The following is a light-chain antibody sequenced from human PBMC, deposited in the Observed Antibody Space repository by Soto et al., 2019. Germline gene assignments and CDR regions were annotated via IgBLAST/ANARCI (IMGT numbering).Light chain of an antibody. CDR3: QQYTNWPRT. CDR1: QSVSSN. Sequence: EIVMTQSPATLSVSPGERVTLSCRASQSVSSNLAWFQQKPGQTRRLLIYGASTRATGIPARFSGSGSGTEFTLTISSLQSEDFAVYYCQQYTNWPRTFGQGTKVEIK. CDR2: GAS. J-gene: IGKJ1*01. V-gene: IGKV3-15*01.